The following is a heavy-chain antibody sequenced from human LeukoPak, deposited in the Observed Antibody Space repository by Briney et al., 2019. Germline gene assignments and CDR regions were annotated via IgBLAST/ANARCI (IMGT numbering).Heavy chain of an antibody. CDR2: IRSNSDGGTI. D-gene: IGHD3-22*01. J-gene: IGHJ5*02. CDR1: GFTFSNAW. Sequence: PGGSLRLSCATSGFTFSNAWMNWVGQAAGKGVEWVGRIRSNSDGGTIDYAAPVKGRFTLSRDDSKTTLYLQMNSLQTEDTAVYYCATDFYDSTWGQGTLVTVSS. V-gene: IGHV3-15*07. CDR3: ATDFYDST.